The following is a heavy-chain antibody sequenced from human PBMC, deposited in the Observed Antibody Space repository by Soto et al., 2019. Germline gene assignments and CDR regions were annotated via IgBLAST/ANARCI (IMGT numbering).Heavy chain of an antibody. CDR1: GYSFTTYW. CDR2: IYPGDSDT. V-gene: IGHV5-51*01. D-gene: IGHD6-19*01. J-gene: IGHJ6*02. CDR3: ARSRRGAFSSGWYRQSGYYNYRIAV. Sequence: PGESLKISCKASGYSFTTYWIGWVRQMPGKGLERMGMIYPGDSDTKYSPSLQGQVTISADTSITTAYLQWTSLKASDTAMYYCARSRRGAFSSGWYRQSGYYNYRIAVWGQGTTVTVSS.